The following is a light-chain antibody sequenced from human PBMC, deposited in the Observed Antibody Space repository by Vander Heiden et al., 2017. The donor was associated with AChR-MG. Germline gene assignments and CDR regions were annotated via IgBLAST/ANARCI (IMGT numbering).Light chain of an antibody. CDR3: QSYDSSLSAVV. CDR2: ANS. V-gene: IGLV1-40*01. J-gene: IGLJ2*01. CDR1: IPTTGSRFA. Sequence: QSVLTQPPSVSGAPGPRVTISCTARIPTTGSRFAVHWYPQLPGTAPKLLISANSNRPSGVPDRFSGSKSGTSASLAITGLQAEDEADYYCQSYDSSLSAVVFGGGTKLTVL.